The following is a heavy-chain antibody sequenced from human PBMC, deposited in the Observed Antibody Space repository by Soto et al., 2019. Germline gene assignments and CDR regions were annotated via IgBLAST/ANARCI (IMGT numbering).Heavy chain of an antibody. V-gene: IGHV3-48*03. CDR2: ISTSGSSK. J-gene: IGHJ3*02. CDR1: GFTFSSYG. CDR3: AGASDVDAFDI. D-gene: IGHD2-21*02. Sequence: EVQLVESGGGLVQPGGSLRLSCGASGFTFSSYGMNWVRQAPGKGLEWVSSISTSGSSKYYADSVKGRFTISRDNAKNLLSLQMNSQKAEYTGVNDFAGASDVDAFDIWGQGTMVTVSS.